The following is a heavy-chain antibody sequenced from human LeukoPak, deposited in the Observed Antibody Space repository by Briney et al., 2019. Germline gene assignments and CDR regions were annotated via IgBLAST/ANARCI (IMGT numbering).Heavy chain of an antibody. D-gene: IGHD6-13*01. Sequence: ASVKVSCKASGYTFTGYFLHWVRRAPGQGFEWMGWINPNSGDTSYTQTFQGRVTRTRDTSISTAYMELSSLRSDDTAVYYCARAQSLTAPAGTFANSWGQGTLVTVSS. CDR3: ARAQSLTAPAGTFANS. CDR1: GYTFTGYF. V-gene: IGHV1-2*02. J-gene: IGHJ4*02. CDR2: INPNSGDT.